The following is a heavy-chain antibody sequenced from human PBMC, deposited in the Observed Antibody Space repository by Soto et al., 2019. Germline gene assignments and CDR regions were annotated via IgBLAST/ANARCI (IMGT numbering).Heavy chain of an antibody. CDR1: GFTFSSYS. Sequence: EVQLLESGGGLVQPGGSLRLSCEASGFTFSSYSMSWVRQDPGKGLEWVSAISGSGGSIYYAGSVKGRFTISRDNSKSTLYLQMNSLRAEDTAVYYCAKRIGYCSGGSCTYWGQGTLVTVSS. V-gene: IGHV3-23*01. J-gene: IGHJ4*02. CDR3: AKRIGYCSGGSCTY. CDR2: ISGSGGSI. D-gene: IGHD2-15*01.